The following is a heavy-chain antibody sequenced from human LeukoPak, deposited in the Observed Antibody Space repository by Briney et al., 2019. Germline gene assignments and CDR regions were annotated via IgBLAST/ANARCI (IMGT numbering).Heavy chain of an antibody. J-gene: IGHJ4*02. CDR3: ARDPDY. CDR1: GGSISSYY. V-gene: IGHV4-59*12. Sequence: SETLSLTCTVSGGSISSYYWSWIRQPPGKGLEWIGYIYHSGSTYYNPSPKSRVTISVDRSKNQFSLKLSSVTAADTAVYYCARDPDYWGQGTLVTVSS. CDR2: IYHSGST.